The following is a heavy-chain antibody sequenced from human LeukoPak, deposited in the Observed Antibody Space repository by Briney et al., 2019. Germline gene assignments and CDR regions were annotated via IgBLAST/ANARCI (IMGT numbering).Heavy chain of an antibody. J-gene: IGHJ5*02. D-gene: IGHD6-19*01. V-gene: IGHV4-39*01. CDR2: IYYSGST. CDR1: GGSISSSSYY. CDR3: ARQDSSGWYLSWFDP. Sequence: PSETLSLTCTVSGGSISSSSYYWCCIRKPPDKTLEWIASIYYSGSTYYNPSLKSRATISVDTSKNQFSLKLSSVTAADTAVYYCARQDSSGWYLSWFDPWGQGTLVTVSS.